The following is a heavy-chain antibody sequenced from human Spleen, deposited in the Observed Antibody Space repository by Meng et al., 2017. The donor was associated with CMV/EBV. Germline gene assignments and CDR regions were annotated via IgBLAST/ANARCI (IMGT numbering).Heavy chain of an antibody. CDR3: ASSIIMIRGVMAY. V-gene: IGHV1-2*02. Sequence: ASVKVSCKASGHTLTGSYVHWERQAPGQRPEWMGWINPNSGGTNFAQKFQGRVTMTRDTSISTVYMELRRLRSDDTAVYFCASSIIMIRGVMAYWGQGSLVTVSS. CDR1: GHTLTGSY. J-gene: IGHJ4*02. D-gene: IGHD3-10*01. CDR2: INPNSGGT.